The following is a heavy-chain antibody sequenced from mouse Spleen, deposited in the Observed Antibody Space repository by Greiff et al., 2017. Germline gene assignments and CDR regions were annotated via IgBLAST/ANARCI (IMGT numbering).Heavy chain of an antibody. J-gene: IGHJ4*01. CDR1: GYSFTGYY. V-gene: IGHV1-42*01. CDR3: ASLITTVVARGDAMDY. D-gene: IGHD1-1*01. Sequence: EVQLQQSGPELVKPGASVKISCKASGYSFTGYYMNWVKQSPEKSLEWIGEINPSTGGTTYNQKFKAKATLTVDKSSSTAYMQLKSLTSEDSAVYYCASLITTVVARGDAMDYWGQGTSVTVSS. CDR2: INPSTGGT.